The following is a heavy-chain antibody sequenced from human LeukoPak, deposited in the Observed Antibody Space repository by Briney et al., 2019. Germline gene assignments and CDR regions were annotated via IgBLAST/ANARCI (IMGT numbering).Heavy chain of an antibody. J-gene: IGHJ6*04. CDR1: GFTFSSYS. D-gene: IGHD2-15*01. CDR2: ISSSSSYI. V-gene: IGHV3-21*01. CDR3: LGYCSGGSCPTVDV. Sequence: PGGSLRLSCAASGFTFSSYSMNWVRQAPGKGREWVSSISSSSSYIYYADSVKGRFTISRDNAKNSLYLQMNSLRAEDTAVYYCLGYCSGGSCPTVDVWGKGTTVTVSS.